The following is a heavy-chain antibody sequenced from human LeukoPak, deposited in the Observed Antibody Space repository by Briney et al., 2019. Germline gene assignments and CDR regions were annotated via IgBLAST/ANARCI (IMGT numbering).Heavy chain of an antibody. Sequence: KNGDSLKISGKGSGYTFTSYWIGWVRQMPGKGLDWMGIIYPGDSQLRYSPSVQGHVTISADNSISTAYLQWSSLKASDTAMSYCTRHWSSSSSGNYYYGMDVWGQGTTVTVSS. CDR3: TRHWSSSSSGNYYYGMDV. CDR2: IYPGDSQL. J-gene: IGHJ6*02. V-gene: IGHV5-51*01. CDR1: GYTFTSYW. D-gene: IGHD6-6*01.